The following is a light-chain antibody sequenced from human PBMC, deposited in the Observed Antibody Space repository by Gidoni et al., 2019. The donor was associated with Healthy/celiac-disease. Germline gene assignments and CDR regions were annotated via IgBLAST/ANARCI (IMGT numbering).Light chain of an antibody. V-gene: IGLV2-14*01. Sequence: QSALTQPASVSGSPGQSIPLSCTGTSSDVGGYNYVSWYQQHPGKAPKLMIYDVSNRPSGVSNRFSGSKSGNTASLTISGLQAEDEADYYCSSYTSSSTLPYVFGTGTKVTVL. CDR3: SSYTSSSTLPYV. CDR1: SSDVGGYNY. CDR2: DVS. J-gene: IGLJ1*01.